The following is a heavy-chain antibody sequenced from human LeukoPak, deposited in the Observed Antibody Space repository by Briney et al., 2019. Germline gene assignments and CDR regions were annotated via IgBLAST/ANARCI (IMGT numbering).Heavy chain of an antibody. D-gene: IGHD1-26*01. J-gene: IGHJ6*03. CDR3: ARSEAEWDYMDV. CDR2: ISEDADST. CDR1: GFTFSRHG. V-gene: IGHV3-64*02. Sequence: GGSLRLSCAASGFTFSRHGMHWVRQAPGKGLEYVSAISEDADSTYYVDSVEGRFMISRDNSKNTVDLQMGSLRPEDTALYYCARSEAEWDYMDVWGKGTTVTVSS.